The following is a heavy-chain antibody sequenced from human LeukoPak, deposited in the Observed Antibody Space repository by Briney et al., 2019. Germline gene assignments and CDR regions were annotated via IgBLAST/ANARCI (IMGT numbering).Heavy chain of an antibody. CDR2: INPSGGST. CDR3: ARDLMVRGVITHAAYYYYGMDV. J-gene: IGHJ6*02. D-gene: IGHD3-10*01. Sequence: ASVKVSCKASGYTFTSYYMHWVRQAPGQGLEWMGIINPSGGSTSYAQKFQGRVTMTRDMSTSTVYMELSSLRSEDTAVYYCARDLMVRGVITHAAYYYYGMDVWGQGTTVTVSS. V-gene: IGHV1-46*01. CDR1: GYTFTSYY.